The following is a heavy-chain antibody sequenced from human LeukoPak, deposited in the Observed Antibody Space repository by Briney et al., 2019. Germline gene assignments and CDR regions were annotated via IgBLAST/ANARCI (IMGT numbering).Heavy chain of an antibody. CDR2: IKQDGSEK. D-gene: IGHD3-10*01. J-gene: IGHJ5*02. V-gene: IGHV3-7*01. CDR3: ARGDYGSGSYYEDNWFDP. Sequence: GGSLRLSCAASGFTFSSYWMSWVRQAPGKGLEWVANIKQDGSEKYYVDSVKGRFTISRDNAKNSLYLQMNSLRAEDTAVYYCARGDYGSGSYYEDNWFDPWGQGTLVTVSS. CDR1: GFTFSSYW.